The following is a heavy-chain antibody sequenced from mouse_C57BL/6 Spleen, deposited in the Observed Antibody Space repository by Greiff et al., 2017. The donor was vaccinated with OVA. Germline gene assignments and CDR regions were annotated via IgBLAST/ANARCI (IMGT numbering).Heavy chain of an antibody. V-gene: IGHV1-47*01. CDR1: GYTFTTYP. Sequence: VKLVESGAELVKPGASVKMSCKASGYTFTTYPIEWMKQNHGKSLEWIGNFHPYNDDTKYNEKFKGKATLTVEKSSSTVYLELSRLTSDDSAVYYCARSYSNYGGAMDYWGQGTSVTVSS. CDR3: ARSYSNYGGAMDY. D-gene: IGHD2-5*01. CDR2: FHPYNDDT. J-gene: IGHJ4*01.